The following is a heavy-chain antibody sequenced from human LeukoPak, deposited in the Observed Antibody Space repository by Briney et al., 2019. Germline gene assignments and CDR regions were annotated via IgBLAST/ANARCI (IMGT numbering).Heavy chain of an antibody. CDR1: GGSISSYY. CDR3: ARRGGYSQFNWFDP. Sequence: SETLSLTCTVSGGSISSYYWSWIRQPPGKGLEWIGYIYYSGSTNYNPSLKSRVTISVDTSKNQFSLKLSSVTVADTAVYYCARRGGYSQFNWFDPWGQGTLVTVSS. D-gene: IGHD3-22*01. CDR2: IYYSGST. V-gene: IGHV4-59*08. J-gene: IGHJ5*02.